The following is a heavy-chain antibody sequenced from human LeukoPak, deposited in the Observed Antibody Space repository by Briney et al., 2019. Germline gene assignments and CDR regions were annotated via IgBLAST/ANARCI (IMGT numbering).Heavy chain of an antibody. Sequence: GGSLRLSCAASGFTFSSYAMSWVRQAPGKGLEWVSAISGSGGSTYYADSVKGRFTISRDNSKNTLYLQMNSLRAEDTAVYYCVRDRGSYRPIDYWGQGTLVTVSS. CDR2: ISGSGGST. CDR3: VRDRGSYRPIDY. V-gene: IGHV3-23*01. CDR1: GFTFSSYA. D-gene: IGHD1-26*01. J-gene: IGHJ4*02.